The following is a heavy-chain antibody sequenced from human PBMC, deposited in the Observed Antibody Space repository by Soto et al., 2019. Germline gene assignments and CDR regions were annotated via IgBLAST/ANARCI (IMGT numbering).Heavy chain of an antibody. D-gene: IGHD2-15*01. CDR1: GGSISSGDYS. CDR3: ASFLYVSWVVSHFDY. V-gene: IGHV4-30-2*01. Sequence: SETLSLTCAVSGGSISSGDYSWNWIRQPPGKGLEWIGYIYYGGSTYYNPSLQSRVTMSVDTSRNQFSLKLNSVTAADTAVYYCASFLYVSWVVSHFDYWGQGTLVTVSS. J-gene: IGHJ4*02. CDR2: IYYGGST.